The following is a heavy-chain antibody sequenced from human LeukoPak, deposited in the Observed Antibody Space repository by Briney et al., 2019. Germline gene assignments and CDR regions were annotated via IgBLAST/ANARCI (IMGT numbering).Heavy chain of an antibody. CDR3: ARVVILWFGESGAFDI. D-gene: IGHD3-10*01. V-gene: IGHV3-48*04. Sequence: GGSLRLSCAASGFIFSTYSMNWVRQAPGKGLEWVSDISSSDSTIYYTDSVKGRFTISRDNAKNSLYLQMNSLRAEDTAVYYCARVVILWFGESGAFDIWGQGTMVTVSS. CDR1: GFIFSTYS. CDR2: ISSSDSTI. J-gene: IGHJ3*02.